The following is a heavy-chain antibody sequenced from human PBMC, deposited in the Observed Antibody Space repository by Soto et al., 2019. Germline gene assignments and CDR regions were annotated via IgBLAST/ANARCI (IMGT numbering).Heavy chain of an antibody. V-gene: IGHV6-1*01. CDR1: GDSVSSNSAA. CDR2: TYYRSKWYN. Sequence: SQTLSLTCAISGDSVSSNSAAWNWIRQSPSRGLEWLGRTYYRSKWYNDYAVSVKSRITINPDTSKNQFSLQLNSVTPEDTAVYYCARRHYYDSSGYSNWFDPWGQGTRVTVSS. D-gene: IGHD3-22*01. CDR3: ARRHYYDSSGYSNWFDP. J-gene: IGHJ5*02.